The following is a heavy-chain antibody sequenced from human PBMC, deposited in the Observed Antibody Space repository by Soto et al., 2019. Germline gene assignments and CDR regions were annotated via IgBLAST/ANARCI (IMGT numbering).Heavy chain of an antibody. Sequence: PGGSLRLSCAASGFNFRSNAMHWVRQAPGKGLEWVAIISDDGNIKYYADSVKGRFSISRDNSKNTVYLQMNSLSVQDTAVYYCAKALDTAMDPLDYWGQGTLVTVS. CDR1: GFNFRSNA. J-gene: IGHJ4*02. CDR2: ISDDGNIK. CDR3: AKALDTAMDPLDY. D-gene: IGHD5-18*01. V-gene: IGHV3-30-3*01.